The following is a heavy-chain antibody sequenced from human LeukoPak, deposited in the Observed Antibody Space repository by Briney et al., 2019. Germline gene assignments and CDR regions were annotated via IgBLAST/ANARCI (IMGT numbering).Heavy chain of an antibody. J-gene: IGHJ4*02. CDR3: ARDSVYCSGGSCYSVGESFDY. CDR2: IIPILGIA. D-gene: IGHD2-15*01. CDR1: GGTFSSYA. Sequence: ASVKVSCKASGGTFSSYAISWVRQAPGQGLEWMGRIIPILGIANYAQKFQGRVTITADKSTGTAYMELSSLRSEDTAVYYCARDSVYCSGGSCYSVGESFDYWGQGTLVTVSS. V-gene: IGHV1-69*04.